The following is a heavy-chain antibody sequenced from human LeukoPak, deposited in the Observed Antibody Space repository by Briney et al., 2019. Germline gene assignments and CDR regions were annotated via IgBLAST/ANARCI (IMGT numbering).Heavy chain of an antibody. CDR2: INTNTGNP. CDR1: GYTFTRYA. CDR3: ARDQDGSGSPDAFDI. J-gene: IGHJ3*02. D-gene: IGHD3-10*01. V-gene: IGHV7-4-1*02. Sequence: GASVNVSCKASGYTFTRYAMNWVRQAPGQGLEWVGWINTNTGNPTYAQGFTGRFVFSLDTSVSTAYLQISSLKAEDTAVYYCARDQDGSGSPDAFDIWGQGTMVTVSS.